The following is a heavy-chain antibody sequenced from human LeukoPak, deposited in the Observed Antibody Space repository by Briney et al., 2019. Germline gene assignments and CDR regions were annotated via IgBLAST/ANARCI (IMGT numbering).Heavy chain of an antibody. CDR2: IYYRRTT. V-gene: IGHV4-38-2*02. Sequence: SETLSLTCTVSGYSISSGYDWGWIRQPPGKGLEWIGSIYYRRTTYYNPSLKSRVTISVDTSKNQFSLKLNSVTAADTAVYYCARGASNYGSFWFDPWGQGTLVTVSS. CDR1: GYSISSGYD. D-gene: IGHD4-11*01. CDR3: ARGASNYGSFWFDP. J-gene: IGHJ5*02.